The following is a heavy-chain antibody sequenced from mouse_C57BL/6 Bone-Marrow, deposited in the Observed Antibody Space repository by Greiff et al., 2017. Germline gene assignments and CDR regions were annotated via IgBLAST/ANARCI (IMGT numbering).Heavy chain of an antibody. CDR1: GYTFTSYG. Sequence: VQLQQSGAELARPGASVKLSCKASGYTFTSYGISWVKQRTGQGLEWIGEIYPRSGNTYYNEKFKGKATLTAHKSSSTAYMELSSLTSEDSAVYFCARNALVAHIDVWGKGTTVTVSS. CDR3: ARNALVAHIDV. J-gene: IGHJ1*03. D-gene: IGHD1-1*01. V-gene: IGHV1-81*01. CDR2: IYPRSGNT.